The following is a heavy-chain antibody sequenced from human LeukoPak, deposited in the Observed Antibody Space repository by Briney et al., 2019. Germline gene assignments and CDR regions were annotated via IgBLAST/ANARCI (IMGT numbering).Heavy chain of an antibody. CDR2: INPNTGGT. V-gene: IGHV1-2*02. D-gene: IGHD1-26*01. CDR3: ARVPRIVGASIDY. Sequence: ASVKVSCKASGYPFSAYYIHWVRQPPGQGLEWMGWINPNTGGTNYAQKFQGRVTMTRDTSISTAYMELSRLRSDDTAVYYCARVPRIVGASIDYWGQGTLVTVSS. CDR1: GYPFSAYY. J-gene: IGHJ4*02.